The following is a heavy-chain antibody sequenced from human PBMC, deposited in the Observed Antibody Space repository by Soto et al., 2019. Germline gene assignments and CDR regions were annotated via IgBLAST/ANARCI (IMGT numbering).Heavy chain of an antibody. D-gene: IGHD6-19*01. Sequence: GGSLRLSCAASGFTVSSNCMSWVRQAPGKGLEWVSVIYSGGSTYYADSVKGRFTISRDNSKNTLYLQMSSLRAEDTAVYYCARDRIAVAGNPEYFQHWGQGTLVTVSS. J-gene: IGHJ1*01. CDR2: IYSGGST. V-gene: IGHV3-66*01. CDR3: ARDRIAVAGNPEYFQH. CDR1: GFTVSSNC.